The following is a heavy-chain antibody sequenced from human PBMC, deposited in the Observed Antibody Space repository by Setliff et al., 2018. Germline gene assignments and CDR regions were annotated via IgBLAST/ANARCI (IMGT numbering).Heavy chain of an antibody. CDR3: ARGEHIVSGDFYHYIDV. V-gene: IGHV1-2*02. D-gene: IGHD2-15*01. CDR1: GYTFTAYY. CDR2: INPNAGNI. Sequence: PSVKVSSTASGYTFTAYYIPWVRQAPGQGLEWMGWINPNAGNINYIQKFQGRVTMTRDTSISTAYMELRRLKSDDTAVYYCARGEHIVSGDFYHYIDVWGKGTTVTVSS. J-gene: IGHJ6*03.